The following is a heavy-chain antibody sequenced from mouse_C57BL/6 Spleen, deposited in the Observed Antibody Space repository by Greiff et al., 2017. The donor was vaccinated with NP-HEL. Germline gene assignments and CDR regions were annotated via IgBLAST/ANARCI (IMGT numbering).Heavy chain of an antibody. D-gene: IGHD2-2*01. CDR3: ARGGTGSFAY. J-gene: IGHJ3*01. V-gene: IGHV1-64*01. CDR2: IHPNSGST. Sequence: QVQLQQPGAELVKPGASVKLSCKASGYTFTSYWMHWVKQRPGQGLEWIGMIHPNSGSTNYNEKFKSKATLTVDKSSSTAYMQLSSLTSADSAVYYCARGGTGSFAYWGQGTLVTVSA. CDR1: GYTFTSYW.